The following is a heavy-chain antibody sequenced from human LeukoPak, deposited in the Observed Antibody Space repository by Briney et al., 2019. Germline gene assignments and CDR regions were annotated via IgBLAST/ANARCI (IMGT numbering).Heavy chain of an antibody. Sequence: GGSLRLSCAASGFTFSSYSMNWVRQAPGKGLEWVAVISYDGSNKYYADSVKGRFTISRDNSKNTLYLQMNSLRAEDTAVYYCARDTVDIVATSAYFEYWGQGTLVTVSS. CDR3: ARDTVDIVATSAYFEY. V-gene: IGHV3-30*04. J-gene: IGHJ4*02. D-gene: IGHD5-12*01. CDR1: GFTFSSYS. CDR2: ISYDGSNK.